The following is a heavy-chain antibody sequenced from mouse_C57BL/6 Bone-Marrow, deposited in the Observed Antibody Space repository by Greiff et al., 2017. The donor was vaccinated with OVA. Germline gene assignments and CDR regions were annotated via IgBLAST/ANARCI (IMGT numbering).Heavy chain of an antibody. CDR3: ARGGAAQDWFAY. V-gene: IGHV1-55*01. Sequence: VQLQPPGAELVKPGASVKMSCKASGYTFTSYWITWVKQRPGQGLEWIGDIYPGSGCTNYNEKFKSKATLTVDTSTSTAYMQLSSLTSEDSAVYYCARGGAAQDWFAYWGQGTLVTVSA. D-gene: IGHD3-2*02. CDR1: GYTFTSYW. CDR2: IYPGSGCT. J-gene: IGHJ3*01.